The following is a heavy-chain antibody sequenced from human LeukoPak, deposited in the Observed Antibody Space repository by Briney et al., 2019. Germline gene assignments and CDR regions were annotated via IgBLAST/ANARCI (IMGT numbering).Heavy chain of an antibody. V-gene: IGHV4-34*01. CDR3: ARLFWGCSSTSCGDY. Sequence: PSKTLSLTCAVYGGSFSGYYWSWIRQPPGKGLEWIGEINHSGSTNYNPSLKSRVTISVDTSKNQFSLKLSSVTAADTAVYYCARLFWGCSSTSCGDYWGQGTLVTVSS. J-gene: IGHJ4*02. CDR1: GGSFSGYY. D-gene: IGHD2-2*01. CDR2: INHSGST.